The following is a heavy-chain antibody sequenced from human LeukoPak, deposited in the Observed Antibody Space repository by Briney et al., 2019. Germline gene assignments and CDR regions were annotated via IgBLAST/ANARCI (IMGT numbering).Heavy chain of an antibody. J-gene: IGHJ5*02. CDR3: ARRLARGGWFDP. D-gene: IGHD2-21*01. CDR1: GGSISSYY. CDR2: IYYSGST. V-gene: IGHV4-59*08. Sequence: SETLSLTCTVSGGSISSYYWSGIRQPPGKGLEWIGYIYYSGSTNYNPSLKSRVTISVDTSKNQFSLKLSSVTAADTAVYYCARRLARGGWFDPWGQGTLVTVSS.